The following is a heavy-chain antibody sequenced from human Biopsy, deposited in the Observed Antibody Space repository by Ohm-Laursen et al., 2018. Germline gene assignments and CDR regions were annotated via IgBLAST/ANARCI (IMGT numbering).Heavy chain of an antibody. V-gene: IGHV4-4*07. Sequence: SETLSLTCSVSGTSIITYSWSWIRQPAGKGLEWIGRIYVSGSTNYNPSLKSRVTMSLDTSESRFSLELASVTAADTAVYYCARDSPSYADYPLDSWGPGILVTVS. CDR1: GTSIITYS. CDR2: IYVSGST. CDR3: ARDSPSYADYPLDS. D-gene: IGHD4-17*01. J-gene: IGHJ4*02.